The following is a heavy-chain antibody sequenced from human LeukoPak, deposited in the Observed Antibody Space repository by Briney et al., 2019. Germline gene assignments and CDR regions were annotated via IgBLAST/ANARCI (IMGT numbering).Heavy chain of an antibody. V-gene: IGHV1-69*04. J-gene: IGHJ6*02. CDR2: IIPILGIA. CDR3: ASCSGGSCSSYYGMDV. CDR1: VGTFSSYA. D-gene: IGHD2-15*01. Sequence: GSSVKVSCKASVGTFSSYAITWVRQAPGQGLEWMGRIIPILGIANYAQKFQGRVTITADKSTSTAYMELSSLRSEDMAVYYCASCSGGSCSSYYGMDVWGQGTTVTVSS.